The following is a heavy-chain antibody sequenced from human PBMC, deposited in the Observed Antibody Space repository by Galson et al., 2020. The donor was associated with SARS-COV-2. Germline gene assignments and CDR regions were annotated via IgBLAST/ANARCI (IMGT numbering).Heavy chain of an antibody. CDR1: GFTFSSYS. V-gene: IGHV3-21*01. J-gene: IGHJ4*02. D-gene: IGHD6-13*01. CDR2: ISSSSSYI. Sequence: GGSLRLSCAASGFTFSSYSMNWVRQAPGKGLEWVSSISSSSSYIYYADSVKGRFTISRDNAKNSLYLQMNSLRAEDTAVYYCARDWLSSWHFDYWSQGTLVTVSS. CDR3: ARDWLSSWHFDY.